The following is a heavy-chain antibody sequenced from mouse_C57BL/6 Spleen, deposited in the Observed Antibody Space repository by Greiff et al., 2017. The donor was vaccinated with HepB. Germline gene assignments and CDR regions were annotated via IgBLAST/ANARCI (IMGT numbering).Heavy chain of an antibody. CDR1: GYTFTSYW. Sequence: QVQLQQPGAELVKPGASVMMSCKASGYTFTSYWITWVKQRPGQGLEWIGDIYPGSGSTNYNEKFKSKATLTVDTSSSTAYMQLSSLTSEDSAVYYCARYYDYEGYFDVWGTGTTVTVSS. V-gene: IGHV1-55*01. D-gene: IGHD2-4*01. J-gene: IGHJ1*03. CDR3: ARYYDYEGYFDV. CDR2: IYPGSGST.